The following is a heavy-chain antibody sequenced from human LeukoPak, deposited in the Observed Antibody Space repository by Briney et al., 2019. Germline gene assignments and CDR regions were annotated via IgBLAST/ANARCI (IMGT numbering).Heavy chain of an antibody. CDR2: ISSSSSYI. Sequence: GGSLRLSCAASVFTFSSYSMNWVRQARWRGLEWVSSISSSSSYIYYADSVKGRFTISRDNAKNSLYLQMNSLRAEDTAVYYCARDDPSPGYSSGWPYFDYWGRGTLVTVSS. V-gene: IGHV3-21*01. CDR3: ARDDPSPGYSSGWPYFDY. D-gene: IGHD6-19*01. J-gene: IGHJ4*02. CDR1: VFTFSSYS.